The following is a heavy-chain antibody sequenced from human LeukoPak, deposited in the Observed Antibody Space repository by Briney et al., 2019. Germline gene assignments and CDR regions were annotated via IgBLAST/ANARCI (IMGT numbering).Heavy chain of an antibody. CDR1: GGSISSGTYY. J-gene: IGHJ3*02. Sequence: PSETLSLICTVSGGSISSGTYYWSWIRQPAGKGLEWIGRICTSGSTNYNPSLKSRVTISVDTSKNQFSLKQSSVTAADTAVYYCARGAYGSGTYYHDAFDIWGQGTMVTVSS. CDR3: ARGAYGSGTYYHDAFDI. CDR2: ICTSGST. D-gene: IGHD3-10*01. V-gene: IGHV4-61*02.